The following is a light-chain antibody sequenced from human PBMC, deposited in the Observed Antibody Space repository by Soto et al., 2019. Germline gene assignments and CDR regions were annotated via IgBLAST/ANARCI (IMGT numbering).Light chain of an antibody. CDR2: DAS. CDR3: QQRFNWPPLS. V-gene: IGKV3-11*01. Sequence: EIVLTQSPATLSLSPGERATLSCRASQSVSTYLAWYQQKPGQAPRLLIYDASNRATGIPARFSGSGSGTAFTLTISSLEPEDFAVYYCQQRFNWPPLSFGQGTRLESK. CDR1: QSVSTY. J-gene: IGKJ5*01.